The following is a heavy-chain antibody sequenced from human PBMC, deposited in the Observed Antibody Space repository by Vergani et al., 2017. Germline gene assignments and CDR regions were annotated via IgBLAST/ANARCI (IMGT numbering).Heavy chain of an antibody. D-gene: IGHD4-23*01. CDR1: GYTFTSYY. Sequence: QVQLVQSGAEVKKPGASVKVSCKASGYTFTSYYIHWVRQAPGQGLEWMGIINPSGGSTSYAQKFQGRVTMTRDTSTSTVYMELSSLRSEDTAVYYCARDWGNSDYGGPYDAFDIWGEGTMVTVSS. CDR3: ARDWGNSDYGGPYDAFDI. CDR2: INPSGGST. J-gene: IGHJ3*02. V-gene: IGHV1-46*01.